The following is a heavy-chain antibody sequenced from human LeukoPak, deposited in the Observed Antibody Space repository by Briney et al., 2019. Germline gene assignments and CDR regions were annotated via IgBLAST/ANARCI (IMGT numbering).Heavy chain of an antibody. CDR3: ARGTSTVVTPNYYYYYCMDV. D-gene: IGHD4-23*01. CDR2: IHTSGGT. V-gene: IGHV4-4*09. J-gene: IGHJ6*03. CDR1: GGSIRSSH. Sequence: SETLSLTCTVSGGSIRSSHWSWIRQPPGKGLEWIGNIHTSGGTNYSPSLKSRVTISADTSRNQFSLKLSSVTAADTAVYYCARGTSTVVTPNYYYYYCMDVWGKGTTVTVSS.